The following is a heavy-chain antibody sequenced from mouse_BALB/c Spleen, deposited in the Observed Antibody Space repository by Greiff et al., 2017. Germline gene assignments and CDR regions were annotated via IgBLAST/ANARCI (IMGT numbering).Heavy chain of an antibody. Sequence: EVHLVESGGDLVKPGGSLKLSCAASGFTFSSYGMSWVRQTPDKRLEWVATISSGGSYTYYPDSVKGRFTISRDNAKNTLYLQMSSLKSEDTAMYYCARRAPTYGNYDDYWGQGTTLTVSS. J-gene: IGHJ2*01. CDR3: ARRAPTYGNYDDY. D-gene: IGHD2-1*01. CDR2: ISSGGSYT. V-gene: IGHV5-6*01. CDR1: GFTFSSYG.